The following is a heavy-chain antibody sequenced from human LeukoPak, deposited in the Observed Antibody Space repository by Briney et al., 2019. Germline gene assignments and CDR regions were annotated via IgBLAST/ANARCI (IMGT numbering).Heavy chain of an antibody. CDR1: GYTFINYD. V-gene: IGHV1-8*01. Sequence: ASVKVSCKASGYTFINYDINWVRQATGQGLEWMGWMNPNSANTGYAQKFQGRVTMTRDTSTSTVYMELSSLRSEDTAVYYCARETKRIAAAGRTPDFGYWGQGTLVTVSS. J-gene: IGHJ4*02. CDR2: MNPNSANT. D-gene: IGHD6-13*01. CDR3: ARETKRIAAAGRTPDFGY.